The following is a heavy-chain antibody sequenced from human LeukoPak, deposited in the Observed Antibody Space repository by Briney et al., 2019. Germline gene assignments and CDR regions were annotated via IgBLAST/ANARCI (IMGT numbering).Heavy chain of an antibody. Sequence: GGSLRLSCSASGFIFSNYWMTWVRQAPGEGLEWVANIKQDGSEKYYVDSVKGRFTISRDNAKKSLYLQMNSLRAEDTAVYFCARDLIILQSWGQGTLVTVPS. V-gene: IGHV3-7*04. D-gene: IGHD3-9*01. CDR3: ARDLIILQS. CDR2: IKQDGSEK. CDR1: GFIFSNYW. J-gene: IGHJ5*02.